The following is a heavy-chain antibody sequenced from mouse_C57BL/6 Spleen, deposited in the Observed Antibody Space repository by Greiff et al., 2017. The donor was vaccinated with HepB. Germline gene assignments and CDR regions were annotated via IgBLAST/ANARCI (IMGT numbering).Heavy chain of an antibody. CDR1: GFTFSDYG. Sequence: EVMLVESGGGLVKPGGSLKLSCAASGFTFSDYGMHWVRQAPEKGLEWVAYISSGSSTIYYADTVKGRFTISRDNAKNTLFLQMTSLRSEDTAMYYCARVDYDPPYYAMDYWGQGTSVTVSS. V-gene: IGHV5-17*01. CDR3: ARVDYDPPYYAMDY. CDR2: ISSGSSTI. D-gene: IGHD2-4*01. J-gene: IGHJ4*01.